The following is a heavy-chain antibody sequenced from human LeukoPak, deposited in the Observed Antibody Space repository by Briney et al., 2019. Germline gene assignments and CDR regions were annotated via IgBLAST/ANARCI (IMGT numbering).Heavy chain of an antibody. J-gene: IGHJ6*02. CDR2: ISTSSSTI. CDR3: ARGGGMDV. CDR1: GFTVSSYK. V-gene: IGHV3-48*04. Sequence: GGSLRLSCAASGFTVSSYKMNWVRQAPGKGLEWVSHISTSSSTIYYADSVKGRFTISRDNAENSLFLQMSSLRAEDTAVYYCARGGGMDVWGQGTTVTVSS.